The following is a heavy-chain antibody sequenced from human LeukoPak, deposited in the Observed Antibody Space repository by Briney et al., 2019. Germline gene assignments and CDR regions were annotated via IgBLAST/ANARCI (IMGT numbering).Heavy chain of an antibody. CDR3: ARHLASWLDP. Sequence: SETLSLTCTVSGGSISSYYWSWIRQPPGKGLEWIGYIHYSGSTKYTPSLRSRVTISVDTSKNQFSLKMSSVTAADTAVYYCARHLASWLDPWGQGTLVTVSS. CDR1: GGSISSYY. J-gene: IGHJ5*02. CDR2: IHYSGST. V-gene: IGHV4-59*08.